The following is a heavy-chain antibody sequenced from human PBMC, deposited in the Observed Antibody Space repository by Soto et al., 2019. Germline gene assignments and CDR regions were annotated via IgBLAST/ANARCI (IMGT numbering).Heavy chain of an antibody. J-gene: IGHJ4*02. D-gene: IGHD3-22*01. CDR1: GFTCSSYA. CDR2: ISYDGSNK. CDR3: ARDDYYDSSGLPGY. V-gene: IGHV3-30-3*01. Sequence: GGSLRLSCAASGFTCSSYAMHWVRQAPGKGLEWVAVISYDGSNKYYADSVRGRFTISRDNSKNTLYLQMNSLRAEDTAVYYCARDDYYDSSGLPGYWGQGTLVTVSS.